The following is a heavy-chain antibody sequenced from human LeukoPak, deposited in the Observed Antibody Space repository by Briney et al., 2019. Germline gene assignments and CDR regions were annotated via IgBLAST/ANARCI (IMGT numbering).Heavy chain of an antibody. D-gene: IGHD3-3*01. CDR3: ARDRPYYDFWSGHSNYYYYYMDV. CDR1: GGSISSYY. J-gene: IGHJ6*03. CDR2: IYTSGST. V-gene: IGHV4-4*07. Sequence: SETLSLTCTVSGGSISSYYWSWIRQPAGKGLEWIGRIYTSGSTNYNPSLKSRVTMSVDTSKNQFSLKLSSVTAADTAVYYCARDRPYYDFWSGHSNYYYYYMDVWGKGTTVTVSS.